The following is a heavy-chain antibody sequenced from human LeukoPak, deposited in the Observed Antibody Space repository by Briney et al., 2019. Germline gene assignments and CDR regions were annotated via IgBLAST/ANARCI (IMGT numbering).Heavy chain of an antibody. J-gene: IGHJ4*02. D-gene: IGHD2-21*02. CDR3: ARHAYLMVMTAIFD. V-gene: IGHV4-39*01. Sequence: SETLSLTCTVSGGSISSHSYYWAWVRQAPGKGLEWIGNVYSSGSTHYNLSLKSRVTISVDTSKNQFSLNLKSVTAADTAVYYCARHAYLMVMTAIFDWGQGTLVTVSS. CDR1: GGSISSHSYY. CDR2: VYSSGST.